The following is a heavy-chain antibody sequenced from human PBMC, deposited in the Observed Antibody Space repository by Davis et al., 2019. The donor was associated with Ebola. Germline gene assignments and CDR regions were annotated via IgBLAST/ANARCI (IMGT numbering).Heavy chain of an antibody. CDR1: GFTFSSYS. J-gene: IGHJ4*02. D-gene: IGHD6-19*01. V-gene: IGHV3-48*02. Sequence: PGGSLRLSCAASGFTFSSYSMNWVRQAPGKGLEWVSYISSSSSTIYYADSVKGRFTISRDNAKNSLYLQMNSLRDEDTAVYYCAGERVSSGWYYSDYWGQGTLVTVSS. CDR3: AGERVSSGWYYSDY. CDR2: ISSSSSTI.